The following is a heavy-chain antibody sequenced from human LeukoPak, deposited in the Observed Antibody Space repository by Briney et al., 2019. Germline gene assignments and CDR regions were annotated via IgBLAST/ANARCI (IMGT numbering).Heavy chain of an antibody. CDR1: GFTFKDYD. J-gene: IGHJ4*02. CDR3: AKEYDSGGYGANFDY. D-gene: IGHD3-10*01. Sequence: GGSLRLSCVVSGFTFKDYDIHWVRQTTGKGLEWVSAIGSGGYTYYADSVKGRFTISRDNSKNTMYLQMNSLRAEDTAVYYCAKEYDSGGYGANFDYWGQGTLVTVSS. V-gene: IGHV3-13*01. CDR2: IGSGGYT.